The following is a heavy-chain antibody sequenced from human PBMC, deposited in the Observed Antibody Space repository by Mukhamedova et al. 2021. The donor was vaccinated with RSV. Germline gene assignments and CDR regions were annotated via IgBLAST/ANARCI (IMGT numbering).Heavy chain of an antibody. V-gene: IGHV3-69-1*02. Sequence: GFSLNDYSMNWVRQAPGKGLEWVCSSSLSHFIYYADSVKGRFTISRDNTKNTLYLVMNSLTSEDTGVYYCGRDKLRVGSIEYWGQ. J-gene: IGHJ4*02. CDR2: SSLSHFI. CDR3: GRDKLRVGSIEY. CDR1: GFSLNDYS. D-gene: IGHD1-26*01.